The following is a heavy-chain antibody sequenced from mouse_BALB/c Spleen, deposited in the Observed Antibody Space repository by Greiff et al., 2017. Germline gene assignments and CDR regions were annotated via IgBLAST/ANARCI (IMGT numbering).Heavy chain of an antibody. V-gene: IGHV5-17*02. D-gene: IGHD6-1*01. J-gene: IGHJ3*01. CDR3: ATTGFAY. CDR2: ISSGSSTI. Sequence: EVQVVESGGGLVQPGGSRKLSCAASGFTFSSFGMHWVRQAPEKGLEWVAHISSGSSTIYYADTVKGRFTISRDNPKNTLFLQMTSLRSEDTAMYYCATTGFAYWGQGTLVTVSA. CDR1: GFTFSSFG.